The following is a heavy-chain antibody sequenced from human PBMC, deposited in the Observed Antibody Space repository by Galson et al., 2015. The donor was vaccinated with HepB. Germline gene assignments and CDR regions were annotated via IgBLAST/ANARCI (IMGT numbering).Heavy chain of an antibody. J-gene: IGHJ4*02. CDR3: ARDQYYGSGSYCDY. CDR2: ISYDGSNK. CDR1: GFTFSSYA. D-gene: IGHD3-10*01. V-gene: IGHV3-30*04. Sequence: SLRLSCAASGFTFSSYAMHWVRQAPGKGLEWVAVISYDGSNKYYADSVKGRFTISRDNSKNTLYLQMNSLRAEDTAVYYCARDQYYGSGSYCDYWGQGTLVTVSS.